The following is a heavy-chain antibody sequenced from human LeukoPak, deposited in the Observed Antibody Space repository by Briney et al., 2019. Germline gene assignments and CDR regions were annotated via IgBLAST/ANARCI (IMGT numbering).Heavy chain of an antibody. CDR3: ARAEVRSGWADYYYYYMDV. CDR2: TA. J-gene: IGHJ6*03. Sequence: TANYAHKFPGRVTITTDESTSTAYMELSSLRSEDTAVYYCARAEVRSGWADYYYYYMDVWGKGTTVTVSS. D-gene: IGHD6-19*01. V-gene: IGHV1-69*05.